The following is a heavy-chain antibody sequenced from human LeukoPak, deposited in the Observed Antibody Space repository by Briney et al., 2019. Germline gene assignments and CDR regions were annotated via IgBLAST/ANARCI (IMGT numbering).Heavy chain of an antibody. J-gene: IGHJ5*02. Sequence: GGSLRLSCAASGFAFISDWMTWVRQAPGKGLEWVATIKPDGSEKYYVDSVKGRFTISRDNAKNSLYVQMNSLRVEDTAVYYCTRDSGWKFDPWGQGTPVTVSS. CDR3: TRDSGWKFDP. V-gene: IGHV3-7*01. CDR2: IKPDGSEK. D-gene: IGHD3-10*01. CDR1: GFAFISDW.